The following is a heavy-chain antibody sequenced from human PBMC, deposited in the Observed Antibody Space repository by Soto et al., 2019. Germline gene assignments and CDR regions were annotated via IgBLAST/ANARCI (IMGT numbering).Heavy chain of an antibody. CDR1: GGSISSGDCY. Sequence: PSETQSLTCTVSGGSISSGDCYWSWIRQPPGKGLEWIGYIYYSGSTYYNPSLMSRVTISVDTSKNQFSLKLSSVTAADTAVYYCARCASSCSLGFWGQGTLVTVSS. D-gene: IGHD2-15*01. CDR2: IYYSGST. CDR3: ARCASSCSLGF. J-gene: IGHJ4*02. V-gene: IGHV4-30-4*01.